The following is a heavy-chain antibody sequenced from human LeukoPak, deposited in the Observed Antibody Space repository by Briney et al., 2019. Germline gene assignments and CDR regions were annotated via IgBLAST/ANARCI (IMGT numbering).Heavy chain of an antibody. CDR2: ISTYTGNT. Sequence: ASVKVSCKASDYTFTSYGISWVRQAPGQGLEWMGWISTYTGNTEYTQKLQGGVTMTADTSTRTAYMELRSLTSDDTAVYYCARGWIEMPTVYFDYWGQGTLVSVSS. CDR3: ARGWIEMPTVYFDY. V-gene: IGHV1-18*01. CDR1: DYTFTSYG. D-gene: IGHD5-24*01. J-gene: IGHJ4*02.